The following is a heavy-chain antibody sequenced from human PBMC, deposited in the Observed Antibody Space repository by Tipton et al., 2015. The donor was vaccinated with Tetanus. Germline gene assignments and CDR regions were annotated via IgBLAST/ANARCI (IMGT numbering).Heavy chain of an antibody. CDR1: GGSIRGGTFY. J-gene: IGHJ4*02. V-gene: IGHV4-39*01. D-gene: IGHD3-3*01. Sequence: TLSLTCTVSGGSIRGGTFYWGWIRQPPGKGLEWIGGIYESGDTYYIPSLKSRVTISVDTSKNQFSLNLNSMDAADTGVYYCARHQSGYFTPFDYWGQGNLVTVSS. CDR2: IYESGDT. CDR3: ARHQSGYFTPFDY.